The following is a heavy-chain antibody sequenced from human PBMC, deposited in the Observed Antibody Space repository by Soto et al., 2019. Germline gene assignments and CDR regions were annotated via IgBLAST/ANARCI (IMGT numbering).Heavy chain of an antibody. Sequence: QVQLQQWGAGLLKPSETLSLTCGVYGGSFTGYSWTWIRQSPRKGLEWIGQINHSGSAIYNPSLMSRITISPLASNNQFFLDLSSVPAADTAVYYCARGLFSENFYSGGWYFFDSWGQGTLVTVSS. D-gene: IGHD1-26*01. J-gene: IGHJ4*02. CDR2: INHSGSA. CDR1: GGSFTGYS. CDR3: ARGLFSENFYSGGWYFFDS. V-gene: IGHV4-34*01.